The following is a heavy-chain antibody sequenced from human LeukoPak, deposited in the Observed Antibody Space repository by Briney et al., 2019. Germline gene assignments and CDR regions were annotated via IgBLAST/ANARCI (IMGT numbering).Heavy chain of an antibody. CDR1: GGSISSGGYY. CDR3: ARARVAATVDYYYYGMDA. J-gene: IGHJ6*02. Sequence: SETLSLTCTVSGGSISSGGYYWSWIRQHPGKGLEWIGYIYYSGSTYYNPSLKSRVTISVDTSKNQFSLKLSSVTAADTAVYYCARARVAATVDYYYYGMDAWGQGTTVTVSS. CDR2: IYYSGST. V-gene: IGHV4-31*03. D-gene: IGHD2-15*01.